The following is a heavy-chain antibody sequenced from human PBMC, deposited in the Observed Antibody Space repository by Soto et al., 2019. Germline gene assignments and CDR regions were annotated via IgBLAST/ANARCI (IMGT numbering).Heavy chain of an antibody. CDR3: AKGADQYYYDSSGYSFDY. D-gene: IGHD3-22*01. Sequence: XVSLRLSFAASGITLSSYSMSWVRQAPGKGLEWVSAISGSGGSTYYADSVKGRFTISRDNSKNTLYLQMNSLRAEDTAVYYCAKGADQYYYDSSGYSFDYWGQGTLVTVSS. J-gene: IGHJ4*02. CDR1: GITLSSYS. CDR2: ISGSGGST. V-gene: IGHV3-23*01.